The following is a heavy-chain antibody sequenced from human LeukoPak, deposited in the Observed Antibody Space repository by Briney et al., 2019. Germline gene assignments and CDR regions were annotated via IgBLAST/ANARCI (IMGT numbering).Heavy chain of an antibody. D-gene: IGHD5-18*01. Sequence: GGSLRLSCAASGFTFSSYEMNWVRQAPGKGLEWVSGINWNGGSTGYADSVKGRFTISRDNAKNRMYLEMNSLRAEDTAVYYCARPSRGYSYGYFDYWGQGTLVTVSS. J-gene: IGHJ4*02. CDR3: ARPSRGYSYGYFDY. V-gene: IGHV3-20*04. CDR2: INWNGGST. CDR1: GFTFSSYE.